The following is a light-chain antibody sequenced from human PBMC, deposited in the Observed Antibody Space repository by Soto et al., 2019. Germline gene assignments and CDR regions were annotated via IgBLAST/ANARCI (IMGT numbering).Light chain of an antibody. CDR1: GADVDGYNY. CDR2: EAT. V-gene: IGLV2-14*01. J-gene: IGLJ2*01. CDR3: SSYSGTTTT. Sequence: QSALTQSASVSAPPGQSVTISCSGLGADVDGYNYVSWYQHYPGKAPKLLIYEATKWPSGVSARFSGSKSGNTASLTISGLQAEDEADYFCSSYSGTTTTFGGGTKLTVL.